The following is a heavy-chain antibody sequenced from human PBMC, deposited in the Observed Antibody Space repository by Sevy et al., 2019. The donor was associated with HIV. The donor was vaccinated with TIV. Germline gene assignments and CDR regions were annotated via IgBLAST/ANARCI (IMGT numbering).Heavy chain of an antibody. Sequence: GGSLRLSCAASGFTFSGYWMHWVRQAPGKGLVWVSRINSDGRSTSYADSVKGRFTISRDNAKNTLYLRMNSLRAEDTAVYYCARVEYGDDSYYYYYMDVWGKGTTVTVSS. CDR1: GFTFSGYW. V-gene: IGHV3-74*01. J-gene: IGHJ6*03. CDR3: ARVEYGDDSYYYYYMDV. D-gene: IGHD4-17*01. CDR2: INSDGRST.